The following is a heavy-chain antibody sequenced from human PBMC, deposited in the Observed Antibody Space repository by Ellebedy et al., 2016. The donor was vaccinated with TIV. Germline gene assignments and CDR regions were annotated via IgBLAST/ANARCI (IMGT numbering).Heavy chain of an antibody. V-gene: IGHV3-7*01. Sequence: PGGSLRLSCAASGFSLSTYWMSWVRQAPGKGLEWVANIKQDGSEKHYVDSVEGRFTISRDNAKNSLYLQMNSLRAEDTAVYYCASLDNSGYHKWFDPWGQGTLVTVSS. D-gene: IGHD3-22*01. CDR2: IKQDGSEK. CDR1: GFSLSTYW. CDR3: ASLDNSGYHKWFDP. J-gene: IGHJ5*02.